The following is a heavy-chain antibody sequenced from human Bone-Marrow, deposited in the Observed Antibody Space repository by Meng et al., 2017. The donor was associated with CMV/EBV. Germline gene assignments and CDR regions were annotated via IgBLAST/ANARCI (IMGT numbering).Heavy chain of an antibody. CDR2: INPNSGGT. V-gene: IGHV1-2*02. Sequence: ASVKVSCKASGYTFTGYYMHWVRQAPGQGLEWMGWINPNSGGTNYPQKFQGRVTMTRDTSISTAYMELSRLRSDDTAVYYCARGGDDCSSTTCYYYWGQGTLVTVSS. CDR1: GYTFTGYY. D-gene: IGHD2-2*01. CDR3: ARGGDDCSSTTCYYY. J-gene: IGHJ4*02.